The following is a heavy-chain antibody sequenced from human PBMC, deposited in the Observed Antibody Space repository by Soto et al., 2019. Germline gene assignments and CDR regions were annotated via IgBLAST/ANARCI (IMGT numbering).Heavy chain of an antibody. CDR3: ARLRGEWPALWFGDFDY. D-gene: IGHD3-10*01. V-gene: IGHV4-34*01. J-gene: IGHJ4*02. Sequence: QVQLQQWGAGLLKPSETLSLTCAVYGGSFSGYYWSWIRQPPGKGLEWIGEINHSGSTNYNPSLNSRVTISVDTSKNQFSLKLSSVTAADTAVYYCARLRGEWPALWFGDFDYWGQGTLVTVSS. CDR1: GGSFSGYY. CDR2: INHSGST.